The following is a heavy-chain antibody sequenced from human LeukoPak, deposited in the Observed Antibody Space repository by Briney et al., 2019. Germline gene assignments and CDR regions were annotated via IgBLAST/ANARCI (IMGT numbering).Heavy chain of an antibody. CDR1: GGSFSGYY. V-gene: IGHV4-34*01. CDR2: IYHSGST. J-gene: IGHJ5*02. Sequence: SETLSLTCAVYGGSFSGYYWSWIRQPPGKGLEWIGSIYHSGSTYYNPSLKSRVTISVDTSKNQFSLKLSSVTAADTAVYYCARDPWIAVAGAWFDPWGQGTLVTVSS. CDR3: ARDPWIAVAGAWFDP. D-gene: IGHD6-19*01.